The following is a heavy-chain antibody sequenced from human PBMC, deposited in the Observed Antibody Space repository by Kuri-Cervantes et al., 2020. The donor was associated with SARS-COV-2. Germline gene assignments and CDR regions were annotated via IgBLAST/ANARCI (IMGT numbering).Heavy chain of an antibody. CDR1: GGTLSSYS. D-gene: IGHD2-8*02. Sequence: SVKVSCKASGGTLSSYSVNWVRQAPGQGLEWMGRIISTFDTATYAQKFQGRVTFTADESSSTAYMEVNSLTSDDTAVYFCARSQGYCTANSCSWNWFDPWGQGTQVTVSS. CDR3: ARSQGYCTANSCSWNWFDP. CDR2: IISTFDTA. V-gene: IGHV1-69*13. J-gene: IGHJ5*02.